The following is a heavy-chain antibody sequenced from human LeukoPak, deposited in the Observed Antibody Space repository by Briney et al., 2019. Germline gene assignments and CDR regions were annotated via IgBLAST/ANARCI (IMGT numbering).Heavy chain of an antibody. J-gene: IGHJ4*02. D-gene: IGHD3-22*01. CDR2: ISGSGDST. V-gene: IGHV3-23*01. CDR1: GFIFSSYA. CDR3: AKGYYADFDY. Sequence: GGSLRLSCAASGFIFSSYAMSWVRQAPGKGLEWVSAISGSGDSTYYADSVKGRFTISRDNSKSTLFLQMDSLGAEDTAVYYCAKGYYADFDYWGQGTLVTVSS.